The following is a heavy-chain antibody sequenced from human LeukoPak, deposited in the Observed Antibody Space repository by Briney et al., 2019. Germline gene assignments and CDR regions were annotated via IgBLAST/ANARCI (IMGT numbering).Heavy chain of an antibody. Sequence: SETLSLTCTVSGGSISSSGFFWGWIRQPPGKALERIGSIYYSGNAYYNPSLNSRVTISVDTSKNQFSLKVNSVTAADTAVYYCARHGNIVVVVAATAFDYWGQGTLVTVSS. J-gene: IGHJ4*02. CDR3: ARHGNIVVVVAATAFDY. CDR1: GGSISSSGFF. D-gene: IGHD2-15*01. CDR2: IYYSGNA. V-gene: IGHV4-39*01.